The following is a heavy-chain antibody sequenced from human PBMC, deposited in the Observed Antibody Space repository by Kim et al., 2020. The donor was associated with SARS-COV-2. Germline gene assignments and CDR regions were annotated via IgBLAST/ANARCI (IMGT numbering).Heavy chain of an antibody. CDR2: TFYRSKLYN. V-gene: IGHV6-1*01. CDR3: AREDYGGDSRGFDY. Sequence: SQTLSLTCAISGDSVSSKSAAWNWVRQSPSRGLEWLGRTFYRSKLYNEYALSVKSRITITPDTCKNQFSLQLNSVTPEDTALYYCAREDYGGDSRGFDYWGQGTLVTVSS. D-gene: IGHD2-21*02. J-gene: IGHJ4*02. CDR1: GDSVSSKSAA.